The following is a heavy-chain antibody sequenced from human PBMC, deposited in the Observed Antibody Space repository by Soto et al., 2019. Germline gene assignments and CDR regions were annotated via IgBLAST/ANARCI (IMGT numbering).Heavy chain of an antibody. CDR1: GFTFSSYG. CDR2: ISTSGSSI. CDR3: ATLGQFDY. V-gene: IGHV3-21*02. J-gene: IGHJ4*02. Sequence: EMQLVESGGGLVKPGGSLRLSCAASGFTFSSYGMNWVRQAPGKRLECVSSISTSGSSINYADSVKARFTISRDNAKNSLYLQVISLRVEDTAVYYCATLGQFDYWGQGILVTVSS.